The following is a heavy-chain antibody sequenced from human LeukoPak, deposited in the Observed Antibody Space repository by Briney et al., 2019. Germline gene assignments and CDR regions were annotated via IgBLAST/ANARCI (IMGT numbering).Heavy chain of an antibody. CDR1: GGSFSGYY. Sequence: PSETLSLTCGVFGGSFSGYYWSWIRQTPGKGLEWLGEIDHRGSTNYNPSLKSRVTMSGDTSKNTFSVKLTSVTAAHRAVYYWARGRRVRSSNWSPNCFDPWGHGTLVTVSS. V-gene: IGHV4-34*01. CDR2: IDHRGST. D-gene: IGHD6-13*01. J-gene: IGHJ5*02. CDR3: ARGRRVRSSNWSPNCFDP.